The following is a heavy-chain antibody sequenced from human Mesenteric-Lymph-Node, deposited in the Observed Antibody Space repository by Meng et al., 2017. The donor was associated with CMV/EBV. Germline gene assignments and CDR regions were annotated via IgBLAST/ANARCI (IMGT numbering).Heavy chain of an antibody. J-gene: IGHJ4*02. D-gene: IGHD3-22*01. CDR3: ARESSSGQAVDS. V-gene: IGHV4-31*03. CDR2: IYYSEST. CDR1: GGSISSGDYY. Sequence: TVSGGSISSGDYYWSWNRQHPGKGLEWIRNIYYSESTYYNPSLKSRVTISVDTSKNQFSLKLSSVTAADTAMYYCARESSSGQAVDSWGQGTLVTVSS.